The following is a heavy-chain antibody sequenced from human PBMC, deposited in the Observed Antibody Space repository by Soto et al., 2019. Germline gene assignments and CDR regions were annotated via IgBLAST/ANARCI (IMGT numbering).Heavy chain of an antibody. CDR3: ASVLLWFGEPHLDYGMDV. J-gene: IGHJ6*02. V-gene: IGHV5-10-1*01. D-gene: IGHD3-10*01. Sequence: GESLKISCKGSGYSFTSYWISWVRQMPGKGLEWMGRIDPSDSYTNYSPSFQGHVTISADKSISTAYLQWSSLKASDTAMYYCASVLLWFGEPHLDYGMDVWGQGTTVTVS. CDR1: GYSFTSYW. CDR2: IDPSDSYT.